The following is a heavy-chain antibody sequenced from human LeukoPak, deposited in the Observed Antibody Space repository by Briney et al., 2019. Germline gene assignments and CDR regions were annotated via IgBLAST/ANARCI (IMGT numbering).Heavy chain of an antibody. Sequence: SETLSLTCAVYGGSFSGYYWSWIRQPPGKGLEWIGEINHSGSTNYNPSLKSRVTISVDTSKNQFSLKLSSVTAADTAVYYCARVTCGGDCYSGGWFDPWGRGTLVTVSS. CDR2: INHSGST. D-gene: IGHD2-21*02. CDR3: ARVTCGGDCYSGGWFDP. J-gene: IGHJ5*02. CDR1: GGSFSGYY. V-gene: IGHV4-34*01.